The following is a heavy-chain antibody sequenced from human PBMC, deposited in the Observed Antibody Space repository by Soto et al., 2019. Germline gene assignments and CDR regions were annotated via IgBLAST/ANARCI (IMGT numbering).Heavy chain of an antibody. Sequence: AETLSLTWTVSGDSTSSHYWSWIRQPPGKGLEWIGYIYHSGSTYYNPSLKSRVTISVDRSKNQFSLKLSSVTAADTAVYYCARVPDRWGQGTLVTVSS. D-gene: IGHD2-2*01. CDR2: IYHSGST. CDR1: GDSTSSHY. CDR3: ARVPDR. J-gene: IGHJ5*02. V-gene: IGHV4-59*11.